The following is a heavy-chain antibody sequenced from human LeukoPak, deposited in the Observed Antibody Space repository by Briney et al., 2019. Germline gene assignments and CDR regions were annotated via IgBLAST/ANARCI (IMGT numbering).Heavy chain of an antibody. CDR1: GGSINNNNFY. CDR3: ARDNSGQQVATIFDY. CDR2: IYYDGRA. D-gene: IGHD5-24*01. V-gene: IGHV4-39*07. Sequence: SETLSLTCTVSGGSINNNNFYWGWIRQPPGKGLEWVGSIYYDGRAFYDPSLKSRATISIDTSKNQFSLKLTSVTAADTATYYCARDNSGQQVATIFDYWGQGILVIVSS. J-gene: IGHJ4*02.